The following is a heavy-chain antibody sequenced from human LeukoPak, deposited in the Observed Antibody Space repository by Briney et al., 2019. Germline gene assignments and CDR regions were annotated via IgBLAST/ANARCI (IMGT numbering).Heavy chain of an antibody. CDR1: GYTFTSYG. CDR2: ISAYSGNT. D-gene: IGHD6-13*01. V-gene: IGHV1-18*01. J-gene: IGHJ4*02. Sequence: ASVKVSCKASGYTFTSYGISWVRQAPGQGLEWMGWISAYSGNTNYAQKLQGRVTMTTDTSTSTAYMELRSLRSDDTAVYYCARPHEAASPYYYWGQGTLVTVSS. CDR3: ARPHEAASPYYY.